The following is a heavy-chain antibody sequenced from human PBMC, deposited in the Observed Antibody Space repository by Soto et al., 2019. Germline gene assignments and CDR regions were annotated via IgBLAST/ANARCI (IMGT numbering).Heavy chain of an antibody. CDR3: ARDRSRGYYYAY. CDR2: IIPILGIA. V-gene: IGHV1-69*08. Sequence: QVQLVQSGAEVKKPGSSVKVSCKASGGTFSSYTISWVRQAPGQGLEWMGRIIPILGIANYAQKFQGRVTITADKSTSTADMELSSLRSEDTAVYYCARDRSRGYYYAYWGQGTLVTVSS. J-gene: IGHJ4*02. D-gene: IGHD3-22*01. CDR1: GGTFSSYT.